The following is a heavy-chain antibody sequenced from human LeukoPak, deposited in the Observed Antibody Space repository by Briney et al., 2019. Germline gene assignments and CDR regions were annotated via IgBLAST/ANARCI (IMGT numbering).Heavy chain of an antibody. Sequence: PGGSLRLSWAASGFTLSNYAMNWVREAPGKGMEGVSAISASGGRTYYADSVKGRFTISRDNSKNTLYLQMNSLRAEDTAVYYCAKGSYGESGGSDYWGQGTLVTVSS. CDR1: GFTLSNYA. CDR2: ISASGGRT. V-gene: IGHV3-23*01. CDR3: AKGSYGESGGSDY. D-gene: IGHD3-10*01. J-gene: IGHJ4*02.